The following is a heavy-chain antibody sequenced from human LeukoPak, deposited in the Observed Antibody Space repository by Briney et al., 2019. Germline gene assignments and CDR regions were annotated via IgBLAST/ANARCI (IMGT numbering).Heavy chain of an antibody. D-gene: IGHD1-20*01. J-gene: IGHJ6*03. V-gene: IGHV4-34*01. Sequence: TSETLSLTCAVYGGSFSGYFWSWIRQPPGKGLEWIGEINHSGSTNYNPSLKSRVTISVDTSKNQFSLKLSSVTAADTAVYYCARHRPSITGYYYYYVDVWGKGTTVTVSS. CDR3: ARHRPSITGYYYYYVDV. CDR1: GGSFSGYF. CDR2: INHSGST.